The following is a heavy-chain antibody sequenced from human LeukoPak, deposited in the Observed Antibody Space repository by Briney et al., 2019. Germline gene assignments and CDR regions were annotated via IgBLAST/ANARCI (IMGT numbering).Heavy chain of an antibody. J-gene: IGHJ3*02. V-gene: IGHV4-34*01. CDR2: INHSGSN. CDR3: ALGYCSSTSCVRVFDI. Sequence: SETLSLTCTVSGGSLSSYYWSWIRQPPGKGLEWIGEINHSGSNNYNPSLKSRVTISVDTSKNQFSLKLSSVTAADTAVYYCALGYCSSTSCVRVFDIWGQGTMVTVSS. D-gene: IGHD2-2*01. CDR1: GGSLSSYY.